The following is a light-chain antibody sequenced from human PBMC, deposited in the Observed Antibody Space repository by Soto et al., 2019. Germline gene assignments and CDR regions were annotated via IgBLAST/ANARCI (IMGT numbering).Light chain of an antibody. J-gene: IGKJ5*01. CDR3: QQYGSSPGT. V-gene: IGKV3-20*01. Sequence: IVLTQSPASLTVSLGERATLSCRASQNLRSSLAWYQQKPGQAPRLLIYGASSRATGIPDRFSGSGSGTDFTLTISRLEPEDFAVYYCQQYGSSPGTFGQGTRLEIK. CDR2: GAS. CDR1: QNLRSS.